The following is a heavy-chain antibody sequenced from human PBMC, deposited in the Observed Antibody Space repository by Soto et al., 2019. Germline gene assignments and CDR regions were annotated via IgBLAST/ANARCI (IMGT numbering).Heavy chain of an antibody. CDR3: ARGWGRIFDY. CDR1: GGSFSGYY. CDR2: INHSGST. V-gene: IGHV4-34*01. Sequence: PSDTLSLTCAVYGGSFSGYYWSWIRQPPGKGLEWIGEINHSGSTNYNPSLKSRVTISLDTSKNQFSLKLSSVTAADTAVYYCARGWGRIFDYWGQGTLVTVSS. J-gene: IGHJ4*02. D-gene: IGHD7-27*01.